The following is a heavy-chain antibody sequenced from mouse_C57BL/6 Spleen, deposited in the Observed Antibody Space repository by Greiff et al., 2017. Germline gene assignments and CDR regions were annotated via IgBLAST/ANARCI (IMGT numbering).Heavy chain of an antibody. Sequence: QVQLQQPGAELVRPGSSVKLSCKASGYTFTSYWMHWVKQRPRQGLEWIGNIDPSDSATHYNQKFKDKATLTVDKSSSTAYMQLSSLTSEDSAVYYCARGGYAMDYWGQGTSVTVSS. CDR1: GYTFTSYW. J-gene: IGHJ4*01. CDR3: ARGGYAMDY. CDR2: IDPSDSAT. V-gene: IGHV1-52*01.